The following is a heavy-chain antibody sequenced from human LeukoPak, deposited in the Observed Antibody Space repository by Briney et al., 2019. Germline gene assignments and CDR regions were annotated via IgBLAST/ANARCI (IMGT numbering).Heavy chain of an antibody. CDR1: GGSFSSSSYY. Sequence: SETLSLTCTVSGGSFSSSSYYWGWIRQPPGKGLEWIGSIYYSGSAYYNPSLKSRVTISVDTSKNQFSLKLSSVTAADTAVYYCARRLAGTEDYWGQGTLVTVSS. D-gene: IGHD6-13*01. CDR3: ARRLAGTEDY. CDR2: IYYSGSA. J-gene: IGHJ4*02. V-gene: IGHV4-39*01.